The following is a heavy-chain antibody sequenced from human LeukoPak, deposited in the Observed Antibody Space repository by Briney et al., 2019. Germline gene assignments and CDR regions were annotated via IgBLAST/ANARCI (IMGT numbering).Heavy chain of an antibody. Sequence: GESLKISCKGSGYSFTSYWIGWVRQMPWKGLEWMGIIYPGDSDTRYSPSFQGQVTISADKSISTAYLQWSSLKASDTAMYYCARLRYCSGGSCYSGRDYWGQGTLVTVSS. CDR1: GYSFTSYW. D-gene: IGHD2-15*01. CDR2: IYPGDSDT. V-gene: IGHV5-51*01. CDR3: ARLRYCSGGSCYSGRDY. J-gene: IGHJ4*02.